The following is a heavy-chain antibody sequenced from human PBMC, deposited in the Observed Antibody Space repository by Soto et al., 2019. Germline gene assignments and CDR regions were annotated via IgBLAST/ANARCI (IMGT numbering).Heavy chain of an antibody. CDR3: ARHGSTGGSWFEP. V-gene: IGHV5-51*01. D-gene: IGHD2-8*02. CDR2: INPRDSDT. J-gene: IGHJ5*02. Sequence: GESLKISCKASGYSFTNYWIGWVRQMPGKGLEWMVIINPRDSDTRYSPSFQGHVTISADKSNTTAYLQWNSLRASDTAMYYCARHGSTGGSWFEPWGQGTLVTVSS. CDR1: GYSFTNYW.